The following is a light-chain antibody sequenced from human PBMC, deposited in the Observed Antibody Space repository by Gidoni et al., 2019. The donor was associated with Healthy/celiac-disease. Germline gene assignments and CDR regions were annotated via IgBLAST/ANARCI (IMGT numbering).Light chain of an antibody. CDR1: RGSIASNY. V-gene: IGLV6-57*02. J-gene: IGLJ7*01. CDR3: QSYDSSNHAV. CDR2: EDN. Sequence: NFMLTQPHSVTASPGKTVTISRTGSRGSIASNYVQWYHQRPGSAPTTVIYEDNQRPSGVPYRFSGSIDSSSNSASLTISGLKTEDEADYYCQSYDSSNHAVFGGGTQLTVL.